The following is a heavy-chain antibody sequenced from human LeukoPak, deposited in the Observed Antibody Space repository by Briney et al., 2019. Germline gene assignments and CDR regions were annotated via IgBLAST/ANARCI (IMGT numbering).Heavy chain of an antibody. J-gene: IGHJ4*02. Sequence: GGSLRLSCAASGFTFSSYAMSWVRQAAGKGLEWVSAISGSGGSTYYADSVKGRFTISRDNSKNTLYLQMNSLRAEDTAVYYCAKSRGSTSCYRYWGQGTLVTVSS. CDR3: AKSRGSTSCYRY. D-gene: IGHD2-2*02. CDR1: GFTFSSYA. V-gene: IGHV3-23*01. CDR2: ISGSGGST.